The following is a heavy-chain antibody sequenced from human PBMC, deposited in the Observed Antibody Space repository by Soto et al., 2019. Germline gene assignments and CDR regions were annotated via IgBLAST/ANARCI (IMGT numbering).Heavy chain of an antibody. CDR3: GGGVFSSRGWFDP. Sequence: QVQLVESGGGVVQPGRSLRLSCAASGFTFSSYGMHWVRQAPGKGLEWVAVIWYDGSNKYYADSVKGRFTISRDNSKNKVYLQMNRLGGEDTGGYYFGGGVFSSRGWFDPWGQGTLVTVSS. CDR2: IWYDGSNK. J-gene: IGHJ5*02. V-gene: IGHV3-33*01. D-gene: IGHD6-13*01. CDR1: GFTFSSYG.